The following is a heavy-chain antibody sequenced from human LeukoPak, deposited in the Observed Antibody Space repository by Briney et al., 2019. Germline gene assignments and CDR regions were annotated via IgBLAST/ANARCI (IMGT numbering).Heavy chain of an antibody. CDR1: GYTLTELS. V-gene: IGHV1-24*01. CDR3: ATDGGELNPFDY. J-gene: IGHJ4*02. D-gene: IGHD1-26*01. CDR2: FDPEDGET. Sequence: ASVKVSCKVSGYTLTELSMHWVRQAPGKGLEWMGGFDPEDGETIYAQKFQGRVTMTEDTSTDTAYMELSSLRSEYTAVYYCATDGGELNPFDYWGQGTLVTVSS.